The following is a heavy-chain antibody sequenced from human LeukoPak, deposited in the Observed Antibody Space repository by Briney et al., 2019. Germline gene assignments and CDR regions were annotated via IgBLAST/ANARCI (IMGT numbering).Heavy chain of an antibody. J-gene: IGHJ6*02. D-gene: IGHD6-13*01. CDR1: GGSFSGYY. Sequence: SETLSLTCAVYGGSFSGYYWSWIRQPPGKGLEWIGEISHSGSTNYNPSLKSRVTISVDTSKSQFSLKLSSVTAADTAVYYCARLGIVRQLDFYYYGMDVWGQGTTVTVSS. CDR2: ISHSGST. CDR3: ARLGIVRQLDFYYYGMDV. V-gene: IGHV4-34*01.